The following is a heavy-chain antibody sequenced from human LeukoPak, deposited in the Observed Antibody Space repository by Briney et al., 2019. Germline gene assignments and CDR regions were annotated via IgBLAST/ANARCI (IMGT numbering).Heavy chain of an antibody. CDR2: ISGRTSST. J-gene: IGHJ4*02. CDR1: GFTFSTNA. D-gene: IGHD5-12*01. V-gene: IGHV3-23*01. CDR3: AKCGSSGCHLIDY. Sequence: GGSLRLSCAASGFTFSTNAMTWVSQAPGKWLEWVSAISGRTSSTYYADSVKGRFTISRDNSKNTLYLQMDTLRAEDTAVYYCAKCGSSGCHLIDYWGLGTLVTVSS.